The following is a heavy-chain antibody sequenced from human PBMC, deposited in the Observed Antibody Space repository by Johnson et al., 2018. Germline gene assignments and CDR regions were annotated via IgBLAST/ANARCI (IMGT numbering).Heavy chain of an antibody. CDR1: GFTFSSYS. V-gene: IGHV3-30*18. Sequence: VQLVESGGGLVQPGRSLRLSCAASGFTFSSYSMNWVRQAPGKGLEWVAVISYDGSNKYYADSVKGRFTISRDNSKNTLYLQMNSLRAEDTAVYYCAKNSGGELLVGYMDGWGKGTTVTVSS. CDR3: AKNSGGELLVGYMDG. J-gene: IGHJ6*03. CDR2: ISYDGSNK. D-gene: IGHD3-10*01.